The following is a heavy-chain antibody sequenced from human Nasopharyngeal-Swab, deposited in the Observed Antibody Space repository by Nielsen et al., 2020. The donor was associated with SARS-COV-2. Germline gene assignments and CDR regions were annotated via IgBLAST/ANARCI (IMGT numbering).Heavy chain of an antibody. D-gene: IGHD3-3*01. Sequence: GESLKISCAASGFTVSSNYMSWVRQAPGKGPEWVSVIYSGGSTYYADSVKGRFTISRDNSKNTLYLQMNSLRAEDTAVYYCARWKYYDFWSGPIDYWGQGTLVTVSS. CDR3: ARWKYYDFWSGPIDY. CDR1: GFTVSSNY. CDR2: IYSGGST. V-gene: IGHV3-66*01. J-gene: IGHJ4*02.